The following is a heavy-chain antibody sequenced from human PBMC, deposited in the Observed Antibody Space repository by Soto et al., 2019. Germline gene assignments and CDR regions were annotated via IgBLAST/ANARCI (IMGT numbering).Heavy chain of an antibody. D-gene: IGHD6-19*01. J-gene: IGHJ6*02. V-gene: IGHV3-33*01. Sequence: GGSLRLSCAASGFTFSSYGMHWVRQAPGKGLEWVAVIWYDGSNKYYADSVKGRFTISRDNSKNTLYLQMNSLRAEDTAVYYCAREETTYSSAGEDYYYGMDVWGQGTTVTVSS. CDR1: GFTFSSYG. CDR2: IWYDGSNK. CDR3: AREETTYSSAGEDYYYGMDV.